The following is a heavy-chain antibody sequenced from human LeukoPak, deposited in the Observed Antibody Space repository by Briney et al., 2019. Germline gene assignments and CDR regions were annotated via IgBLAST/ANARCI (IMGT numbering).Heavy chain of an antibody. CDR3: ARGSNSWYLAD. D-gene: IGHD6-13*01. Sequence: SETLSLTCTVSGGSISSYYWSWIRQPPGKELEWIGYIYYSGSTNYNPSLKSRVTISVDTSKNQFSLKLSSVTAADTAVYYCARGSNSWYLADWGQGTLVTVSS. CDR1: GGSISSYY. J-gene: IGHJ4*02. V-gene: IGHV4-59*01. CDR2: IYYSGST.